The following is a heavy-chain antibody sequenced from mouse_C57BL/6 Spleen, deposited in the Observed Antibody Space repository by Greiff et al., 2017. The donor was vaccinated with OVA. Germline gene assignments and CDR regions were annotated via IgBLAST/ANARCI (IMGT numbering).Heavy chain of an antibody. D-gene: IGHD1-1*01. CDR1: GYTFTDYY. CDR3: AKEYYGSIDWYFDV. V-gene: IGHV1-26*01. CDR2: INPNNGGT. J-gene: IGHJ1*03. Sequence: EVKLQQSGPELVKPGASVKISCKASGYTFTDYYMNWVKQSPGKSLEWIGDINPNNGGTSYNQKFKGKATLTVDKSSSTAYMELRSLTSEDSAVYYCAKEYYGSIDWYFDVWGTGTTVTVSA.